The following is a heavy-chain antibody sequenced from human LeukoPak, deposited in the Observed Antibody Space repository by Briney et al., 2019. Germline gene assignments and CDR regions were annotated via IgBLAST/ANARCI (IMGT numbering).Heavy chain of an antibody. CDR1: GFTFSSYG. D-gene: IGHD7-27*01. CDR3: AKPTGDHDAFDI. CDR2: ISGSGGST. Sequence: GGSLRLSCAASGFTFSSYGMHWVRQAPGKGLEWVSAISGSGGSTYYADSVKGRFTISRDNSKNTLYLQMNSLRAEDTAVYYCAKPTGDHDAFDIWGQGTMVTVSS. J-gene: IGHJ3*02. V-gene: IGHV3-23*01.